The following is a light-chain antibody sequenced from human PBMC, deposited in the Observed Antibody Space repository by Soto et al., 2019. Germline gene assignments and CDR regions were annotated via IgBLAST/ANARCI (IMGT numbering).Light chain of an antibody. V-gene: IGLV1-40*01. CDR2: ENN. J-gene: IGLJ1*01. CDR1: SSNIGAGYE. Sequence: QPVLTQPPSVSAAPGQRVTISCTGSSSNIGAGYEAHWYQQVPGTAPKLLIYENNNRPSGVPDRFSGSKSGTSASLAITGFQAEDEAEYYCQSYDSSLSGYVFGTGTKLTVL. CDR3: QSYDSSLSGYV.